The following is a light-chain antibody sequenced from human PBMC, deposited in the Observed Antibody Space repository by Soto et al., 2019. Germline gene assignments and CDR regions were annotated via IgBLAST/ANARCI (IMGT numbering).Light chain of an antibody. Sequence: QSVLTQPPSVSGAPGQRVTISCTGSSSNIGAGFDVHWYQQRPGTAPELLIFGNNNRPSGVPDRFSGSKSGTSASLAITGLQAEDEGDYYCQSYDSTLSDRYVFGTGTKLTVL. CDR1: SSNIGAGFD. V-gene: IGLV1-40*01. CDR3: QSYDSTLSDRYV. CDR2: GNN. J-gene: IGLJ1*01.